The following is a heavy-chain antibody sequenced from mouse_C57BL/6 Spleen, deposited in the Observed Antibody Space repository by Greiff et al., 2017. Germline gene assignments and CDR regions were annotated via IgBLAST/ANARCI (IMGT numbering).Heavy chain of an antibody. CDR3: ASPLYYSNYDWYFDV. CDR1: GYTFTSYW. V-gene: IGHV1-61*01. CDR2: IYPSDSET. J-gene: IGHJ1*03. Sequence: QVQLQQPGAELVRPGSSVKLSCKASGYTFTSYWMDWVKQRPGQGLEWIGNIYPSDSETHYNQKFKDKATLTVDKSSSTAYMQLSSLTSEDSAVYYCASPLYYSNYDWYFDVWGTGTTVTVSS. D-gene: IGHD2-5*01.